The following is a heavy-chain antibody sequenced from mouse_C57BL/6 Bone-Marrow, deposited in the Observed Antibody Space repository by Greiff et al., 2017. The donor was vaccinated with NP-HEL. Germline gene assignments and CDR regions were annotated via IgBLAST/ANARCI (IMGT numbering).Heavy chain of an antibody. CDR2: SRNKANDYTT. CDR1: GFTFSVFY. Sequence: EVKLVESGGGMVQSGRSLRLSCATSGFTFSVFYMEWVRQAPGKGLEWIAASRNKANDYTTEYSASVKGRFIVSSVSCQSILYLLMNALRAEETAVYYWAADPRCYAVDSWGQGTSVTVSS. J-gene: IGHJ4*01. CDR3: AADPRCYAVDS. V-gene: IGHV7-1*01.